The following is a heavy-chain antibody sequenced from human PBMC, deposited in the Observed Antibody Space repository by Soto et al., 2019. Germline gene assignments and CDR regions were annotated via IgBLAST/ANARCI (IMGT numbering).Heavy chain of an antibody. V-gene: IGHV1-69*01. CDR2: IIPIFGTA. D-gene: IGHD2-8*01. J-gene: IGHJ6*02. Sequence: GPPVKVSCKASGGTFSSYAISWVRQAPGQGLEWMGGIIPIFGTANYAQKFQGRVTITADESTSTAYMELSSLRSEDTAVYYCARDSIPHCTNGVCYYYYYGMDVWGQGTTVTVSS. CDR3: ARDSIPHCTNGVCYYYYYGMDV. CDR1: GGTFSSYA.